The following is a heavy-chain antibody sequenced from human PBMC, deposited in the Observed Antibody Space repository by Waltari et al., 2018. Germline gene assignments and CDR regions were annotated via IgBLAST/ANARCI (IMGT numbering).Heavy chain of an antibody. CDR3: ARQVRGNYYYMDV. CDR1: GYSFTSYW. V-gene: IGHV5-51*01. CDR2: NYPGESDT. D-gene: IGHD3-16*01. J-gene: IGHJ6*03. Sequence: EVQLVQSGAEVKKPGESLKISCKGSGYSFTSYWIGWVRQMPGRGLEWMGVNYPGESDTRYSPSFQGQVTISADKSISTAYRQWSSLKASDTAMYYCARQVRGNYYYMDVWGKGTTVTVAS.